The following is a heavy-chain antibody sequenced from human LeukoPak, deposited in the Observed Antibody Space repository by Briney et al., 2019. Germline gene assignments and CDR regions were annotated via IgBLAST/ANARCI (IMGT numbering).Heavy chain of an antibody. J-gene: IGHJ4*02. CDR3: ARGFKSSGWFGGPSFDS. CDR1: GYSISSGYY. D-gene: IGHD3-10*01. Sequence: SETLSLTCTVSGYSISSGYYWGWIRQPPGKGLEWIGYFYYSGGTVYNPSLKNRVTISVDTSKNQFSLNLMSVTAADTAFYFCARGFKSSGWFGGPSFDSWGQGSLVTVSS. CDR2: FYYSGGT. V-gene: IGHV4-61*01.